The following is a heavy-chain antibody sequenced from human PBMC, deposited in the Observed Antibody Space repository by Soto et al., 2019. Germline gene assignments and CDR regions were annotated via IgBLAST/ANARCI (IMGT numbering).Heavy chain of an antibody. D-gene: IGHD6-13*01. CDR1: GFTFSSYS. CDR3: ARDCYRSSLSGTYYYYYGMDV. CDR2: ISSSSSYI. J-gene: IGHJ6*02. Sequence: GGSLRLSCAASGFTFSSYSMNWVRQAPGKGLEWVSSISSSSSYIYYADSVKGRFTISRDNAKNSLYLQMNSLRAADTAVYYCARDCYRSSLSGTYYYYYGMDVWGQGTRGTV. V-gene: IGHV3-21*01.